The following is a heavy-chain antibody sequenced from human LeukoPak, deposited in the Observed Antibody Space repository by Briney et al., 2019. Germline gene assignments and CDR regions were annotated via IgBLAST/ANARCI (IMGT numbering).Heavy chain of an antibody. CDR1: GFTFGDYA. J-gene: IGHJ4*02. CDR3: ARGDY. Sequence: GGSLRLSCTASGFTFGDYAMSWVRQAPGKGLEWVSVIYSGGNTYYADSVKGRFTISRDNSKNTLYLQMNSLRAEDTAVYYCARGDYWGQGTLVTVSS. CDR2: IYSGGNT. V-gene: IGHV3-66*01.